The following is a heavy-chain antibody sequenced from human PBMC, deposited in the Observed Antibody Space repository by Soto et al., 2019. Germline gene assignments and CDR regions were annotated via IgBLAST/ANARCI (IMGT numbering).Heavy chain of an antibody. CDR3: ASRDPGTSVDY. J-gene: IGHJ4*02. CDR1: GGSINTFY. Sequence: SETLSLTCTVPGGSINTFYWIWVRQPAGKGLEWIGRIFSSGSTSFNPSLESRVAMSVDTSENQFSLKVTSLTAADTAVYYCASRDPGTSVDYWGQGTLVTVSS. CDR2: IFSSGST. V-gene: IGHV4-4*07. D-gene: IGHD1-7*01.